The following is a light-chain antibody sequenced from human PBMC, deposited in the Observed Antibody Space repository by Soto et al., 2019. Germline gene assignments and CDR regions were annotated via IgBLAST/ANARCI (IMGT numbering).Light chain of an antibody. CDR2: GAS. CDR1: QSVSSN. CDR3: QQYNNWPPWT. V-gene: IGKV3-15*01. Sequence: EIVMTQSPATLSVSPGERATLSCRASQSVSSNLAWYQQKPGQAHRLLIYGASTRATGIPARFSGSGSGTEVTLTISSLQSEDFAVYYCQQYNNWPPWTFGQGTKVEI. J-gene: IGKJ1*01.